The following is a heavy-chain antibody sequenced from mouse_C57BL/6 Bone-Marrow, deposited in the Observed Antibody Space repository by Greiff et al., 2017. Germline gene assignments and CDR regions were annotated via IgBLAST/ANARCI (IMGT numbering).Heavy chain of an antibody. CDR3: ARSWHYYGSRSYWYFDV. J-gene: IGHJ1*03. V-gene: IGHV1-54*01. D-gene: IGHD1-1*01. Sequence: VQLQQSGAELVRPGTSVKVSCKASGYAFTNYLIEWVKQRPGQGLEWIGVINPGSGGTNYNEKFKGKATLTADKSSSTAYMQLSSLTSEDSAVYFCARSWHYYGSRSYWYFDVWGTVTTVTVSS. CDR2: INPGSGGT. CDR1: GYAFTNYL.